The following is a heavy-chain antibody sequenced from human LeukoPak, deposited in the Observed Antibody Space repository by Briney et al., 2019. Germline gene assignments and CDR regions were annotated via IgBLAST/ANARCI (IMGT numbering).Heavy chain of an antibody. CDR1: GFAASSNY. D-gene: IGHD1-26*01. V-gene: IGHV3-53*01. Sequence: GGSLRLSCAASGFAASSNYMSWVRQAPGKGLEWVSVIYSGGSTYYADSVKGRFTISRDNAKNSLYLQMNSLRADDTAVYYCVKDSPPRYSGSPPAYWGQGTLVTVSS. CDR3: VKDSPPRYSGSPPAY. CDR2: IYSGGST. J-gene: IGHJ4*02.